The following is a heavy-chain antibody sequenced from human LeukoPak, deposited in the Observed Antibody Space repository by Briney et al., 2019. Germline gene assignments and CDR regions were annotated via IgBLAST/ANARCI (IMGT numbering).Heavy chain of an antibody. CDR3: ARKWAVAGSSYFDY. CDR2: IKQDGSVQ. J-gene: IGHJ4*02. Sequence: PGGSLRLSCTASGFTFSNYWMSWVRQAPGKGLEWVANIKQDGSVQYYVDSVKGRFTISRDNAKNSLYLQMNSLRAEDTAVYYCARKWAVAGSSYFDYWGQRTLVTVSS. D-gene: IGHD6-19*01. V-gene: IGHV3-7*03. CDR1: GFTFSNYW.